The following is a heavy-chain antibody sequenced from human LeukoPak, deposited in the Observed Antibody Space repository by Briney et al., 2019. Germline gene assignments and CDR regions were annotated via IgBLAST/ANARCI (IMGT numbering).Heavy chain of an antibody. CDR1: GYTFTGYY. CDR2: INPNSGGT. V-gene: IGHV1-2*02. Sequence: ASVKVSCKASGYTFTGYYMHWVRQAPGQGLEWMGWINPNSGGTNYAQKFQGRVTMTRDTSISTAYMELSRLRSNDTAVYYCARERLVNRPQYGSGSYRHPYYYGMDVWGQGTTVTVSS. D-gene: IGHD3-10*01. J-gene: IGHJ6*02. CDR3: ARERLVNRPQYGSGSYRHPYYYGMDV.